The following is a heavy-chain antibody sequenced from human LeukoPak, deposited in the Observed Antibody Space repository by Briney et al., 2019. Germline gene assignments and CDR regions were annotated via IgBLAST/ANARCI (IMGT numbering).Heavy chain of an antibody. CDR2: IYHSGST. D-gene: IGHD3-10*01. CDR3: ARFYYYGSGNY. CDR1: GYSISSGYY. J-gene: IGHJ4*02. Sequence: SETLSLTCTVSGYSISSGYYWGWIRQPPGRGLEWIGSIYHSGSTYYNPSLKIRVTISVDTSKNQFSLKLGSVTAADTAVYYCARFYYYGSGNYWGQGTLVTVSS. V-gene: IGHV4-38-2*02.